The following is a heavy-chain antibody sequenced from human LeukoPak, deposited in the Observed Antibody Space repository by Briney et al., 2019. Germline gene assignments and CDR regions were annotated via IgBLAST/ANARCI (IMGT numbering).Heavy chain of an antibody. V-gene: IGHV5-51*01. Sequence: GESLKISFKGSGYNFITYWIGWVRQMPGKGLEGMGIIYPSNSDTRYSPSFQGQVTFSADKSISTAYLQWSSLKASDTAMYYCARHRVDSSSPRGMDVWGQGTTVTVSS. J-gene: IGHJ6*02. CDR1: GYNFITYW. CDR3: ARHRVDSSSPRGMDV. D-gene: IGHD6-13*01. CDR2: IYPSNSDT.